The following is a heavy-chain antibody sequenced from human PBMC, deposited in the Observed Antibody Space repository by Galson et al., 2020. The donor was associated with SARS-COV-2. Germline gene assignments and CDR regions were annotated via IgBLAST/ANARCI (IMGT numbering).Heavy chain of an antibody. J-gene: IGHJ4*02. CDR1: GFTFSSYA. CDR2: ISGSGGST. D-gene: IGHD1-26*01. CDR3: AKSGDSGSYSVFGY. Sequence: GESLKISCAASGFTFSSYAMSWVRQAPGKGLEWVSAISGSGGSTYYADSVKGRFTISRDNSKNTLYLQMNSLRAEDTAVYYCAKSGDSGSYSVFGYWGQGTLVTVSS. V-gene: IGHV3-23*01.